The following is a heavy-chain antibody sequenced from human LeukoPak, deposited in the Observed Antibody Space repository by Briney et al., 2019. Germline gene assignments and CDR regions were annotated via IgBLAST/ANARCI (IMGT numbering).Heavy chain of an antibody. CDR3: ARALGAFDI. CDR2: IYYSGST. CDR1: GGSISSYY. J-gene: IGHJ3*02. Sequence: SSETLSLTCTVSGGSISSYYWSWIRQPPGKGLEWIGYIYYSGSTNYNPSLKSRVTISVDTSKNQFSLKLSSVTAADTAVYYCARALGAFDIWGQGTMVTVSS. V-gene: IGHV4-59*12.